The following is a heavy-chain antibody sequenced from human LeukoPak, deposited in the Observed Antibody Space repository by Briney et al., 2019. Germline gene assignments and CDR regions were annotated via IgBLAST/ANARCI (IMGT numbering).Heavy chain of an antibody. CDR3: ARVKATIHVGYYFDY. D-gene: IGHD5-12*01. CDR1: GYTFTSYG. J-gene: IGHJ4*02. Sequence: ASVKVSCKASGYTFTSYGISWVRQAPGQGLEWMGWISTYNGDTDYAQKLQGRVTMTADTSTSTAYMEMRSLRSDDTAVYYCARVKATIHVGYYFDYWGQGTLVTVSS. CDR2: ISTYNGDT. V-gene: IGHV1-18*01.